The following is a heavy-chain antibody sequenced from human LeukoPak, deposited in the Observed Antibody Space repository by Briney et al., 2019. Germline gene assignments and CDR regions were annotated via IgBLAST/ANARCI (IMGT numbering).Heavy chain of an antibody. V-gene: IGHV4-59*01. Sequence: SETLSLTCTVSGGSISSYYWSWIRQPPGKGLEWIWYIYYSGSTNYNPSLKSRVTISVDTSKNQFSLKLSSVTAADTAVYYCARDLKTDAFDIWGQGTMVTVSS. J-gene: IGHJ3*02. CDR3: ARDLKTDAFDI. CDR2: IYYSGST. CDR1: GGSISSYY.